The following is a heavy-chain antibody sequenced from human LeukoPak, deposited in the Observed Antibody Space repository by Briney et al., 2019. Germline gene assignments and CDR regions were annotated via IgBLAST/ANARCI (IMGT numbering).Heavy chain of an antibody. V-gene: IGHV3-21*01. CDR2: ISSSSSYI. Sequence: GGSLRLSCAASGFTFSYYSMNWLRQAPGKGLEWVSSISSSSSYIYYEDSVKGRFTISSDNAKSSLYLQMNSLRAEDTAVYYCARGSGYDLSDIDYWGQGTLVTVSS. D-gene: IGHD5-12*01. CDR1: GFTFSYYS. CDR3: ARGSGYDLSDIDY. J-gene: IGHJ4*02.